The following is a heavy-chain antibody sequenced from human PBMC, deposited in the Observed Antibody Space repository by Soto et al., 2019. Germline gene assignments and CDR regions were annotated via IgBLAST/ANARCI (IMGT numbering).Heavy chain of an antibody. CDR2: ISSTTNYI. V-gene: IGHV3-21*06. J-gene: IGHJ4*02. CDR1: GFTFTRYS. Sequence: PGGSLRLSCAASGFTFTRYSMNWVRQAPGKGLEWVSSISSTTNYIYYGVSMKGRFTISRDNAKNSLYLEMNSLRAEDTAVYCCARESEDLTSNFDYWGQGTLVTVSS. CDR3: ARESEDLTSNFDY.